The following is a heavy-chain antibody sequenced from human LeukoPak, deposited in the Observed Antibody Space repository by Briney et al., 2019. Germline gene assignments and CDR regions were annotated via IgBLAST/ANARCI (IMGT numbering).Heavy chain of an antibody. Sequence: GGSLRLSCAASGFTFRSYAMHWVRQAPGKGLEWVAVISNDGTNKYYADSVRGRFTFSRDNSKNTLYLQMNSLRAEDTAVYYCARANDYIDYWGQGVLVTVSS. V-gene: IGHV3-30-3*01. CDR1: GFTFRSYA. J-gene: IGHJ4*02. CDR3: ARANDYIDY. CDR2: ISNDGTNK.